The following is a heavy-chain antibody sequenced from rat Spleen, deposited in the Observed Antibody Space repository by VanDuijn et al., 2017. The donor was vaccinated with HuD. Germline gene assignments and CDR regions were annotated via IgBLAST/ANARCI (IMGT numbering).Heavy chain of an antibody. CDR3: TSGGITTRLNWFAY. V-gene: IGHV5-19*01. CDR2: ISPSGGST. D-gene: IGHD1-10*01. Sequence: EVQLVESGGALVQPGRSLKLSCVASGFTFSDYGMHWVRQAPTKGLDWVASISPSGGSTYYRDSVKGRFTISRDNAKSTLYLQMDSLRSEDTAIYYCTSGGITTRLNWFAYWGQGTLVTVSS. CDR1: GFTFSDYG. J-gene: IGHJ3*01.